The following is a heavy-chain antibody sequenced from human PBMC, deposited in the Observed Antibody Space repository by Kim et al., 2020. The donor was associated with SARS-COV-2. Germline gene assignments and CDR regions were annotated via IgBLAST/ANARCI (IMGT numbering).Heavy chain of an antibody. V-gene: IGHV3-53*01. Sequence: GGSLRLSCAASGFSVSSKYMTWVRQAPGKGPEWVSVIYVDGSTYYAASVMGRFTISRDNSKNTLYLQMNSLRAEDTAVYYCTRAVFDGYWNWGQGTLVT. CDR3: TRAVFDGYWN. CDR2: IYVDGST. D-gene: IGHD1-1*01. J-gene: IGHJ1*01. CDR1: GFSVSSKY.